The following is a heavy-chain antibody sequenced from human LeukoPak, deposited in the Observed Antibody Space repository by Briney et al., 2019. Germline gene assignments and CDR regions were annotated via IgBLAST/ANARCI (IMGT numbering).Heavy chain of an antibody. V-gene: IGHV3-48*03. CDR1: GFTFNNYE. J-gene: IGHJ3*02. D-gene: IGHD3-16*01. Sequence: GGSLRLSCAASGFTFNNYEMNWVRQAPGKGLEWVSYISSSGSTIYYADSVKGRFTISRDNAKKSLYLQMNSLRAEDTAVYYCARARLTDYVWGRRTFDIWGQGTMVTISS. CDR2: ISSSGSTI. CDR3: ARARLTDYVWGRRTFDI.